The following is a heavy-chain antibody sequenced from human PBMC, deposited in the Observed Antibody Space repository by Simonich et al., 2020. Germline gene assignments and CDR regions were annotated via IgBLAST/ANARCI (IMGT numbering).Heavy chain of an antibody. J-gene: IGHJ4*02. Sequence: QVQLPESGPGLVKPSETLSLTCTVSGGSISSYDWSWIRQPPGKGLDWFGYIYYSGSTTYNPSLKSRVTISVDTSKNQFSLKLSSVTAADTAVYYCARGGLYFDYWGQGTLVTVSS. D-gene: IGHD2-15*01. CDR3: ARGGLYFDY. V-gene: IGHV4-59*01. CDR1: GGSISSYD. CDR2: IYYSGST.